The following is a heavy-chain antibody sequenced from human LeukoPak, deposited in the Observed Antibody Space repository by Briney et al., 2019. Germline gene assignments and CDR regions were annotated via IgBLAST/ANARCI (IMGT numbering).Heavy chain of an antibody. Sequence: SQTLSLTCTVSGGSISSGGYYWSWIRQHPGKGLEWIGYIYYSGSTYYNPSLKSRVTISVDTSKNQFSLKLSSVTAADTAVYYCARDGALYSGSFDYWGQGTLVTVSS. D-gene: IGHD1-26*01. J-gene: IGHJ4*02. CDR3: ARDGALYSGSFDY. CDR1: GGSISSGGYY. V-gene: IGHV4-31*03. CDR2: IYYSGST.